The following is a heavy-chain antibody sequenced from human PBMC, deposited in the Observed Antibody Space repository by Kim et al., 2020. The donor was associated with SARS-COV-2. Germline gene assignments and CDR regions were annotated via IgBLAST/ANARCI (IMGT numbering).Heavy chain of an antibody. D-gene: IGHD3-22*01. CDR2: ISAYNGNT. Sequence: ASVKVSCKASGYTFTSYGISWVRQAPGQGLEWMGWISAYNGNTNYAQKLQGRVTMTTDTSTSTAYMELRSLRSDDTAVYYCARAENPYYYDSSGRFDYWGQGTLVTVSS. V-gene: IGHV1-18*01. CDR1: GYTFTSYG. J-gene: IGHJ4*02. CDR3: ARAENPYYYDSSGRFDY.